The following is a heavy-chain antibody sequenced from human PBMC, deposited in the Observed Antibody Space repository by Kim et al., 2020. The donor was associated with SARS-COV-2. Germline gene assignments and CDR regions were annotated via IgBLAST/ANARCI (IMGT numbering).Heavy chain of an antibody. CDR3: ATRTSYCGGDCYYFDY. CDR1: GFTFSNYA. Sequence: GGSLRLSCAASGFTFSNYAMSWVRQAPGKGLEWVSAITGTGDSAYYADSVKGRFTISRDNSKNTLFLQMSSPRAEDTAVYYCATRTSYCGGDCYYFDYWGQGTLVTVSS. J-gene: IGHJ4*02. V-gene: IGHV3-23*01. CDR2: ITGTGDSA. D-gene: IGHD2-21*02.